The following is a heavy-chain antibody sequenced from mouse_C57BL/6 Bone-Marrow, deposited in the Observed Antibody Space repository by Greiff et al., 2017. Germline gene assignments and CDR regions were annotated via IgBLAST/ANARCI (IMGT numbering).Heavy chain of an antibody. D-gene: IGHD1-1*01. CDR2: IDPSDSYT. CDR1: GYTFTSYW. Sequence: QVQLQQPGAELVMPGASVKLSCKASGYTFTSYWMHWVKQRPGQGLEWIGEIDPSDSYTNYNQKFKGKSTLTVDKSSSTAYMQLSSLTPEGSAVYYCARDYGSSYGYFDVWGTGTTVTVAS. CDR3: ARDYGSSYGYFDV. V-gene: IGHV1-69*01. J-gene: IGHJ1*03.